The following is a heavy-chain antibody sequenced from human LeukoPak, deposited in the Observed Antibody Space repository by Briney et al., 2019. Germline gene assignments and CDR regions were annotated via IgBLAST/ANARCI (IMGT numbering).Heavy chain of an antibody. Sequence: GGSLRLSCAASGNYWMHWVRQAPGRGLVWVSHINSDGSWTSYADSVKGRFTISKDNAKNTVYLQMNSLRAEDTAVYYCVSFYETYWGRGTLVTVSS. CDR1: GNYW. V-gene: IGHV3-74*01. CDR3: VSFYETY. J-gene: IGHJ4*02. CDR2: INSDGSWT. D-gene: IGHD2/OR15-2a*01.